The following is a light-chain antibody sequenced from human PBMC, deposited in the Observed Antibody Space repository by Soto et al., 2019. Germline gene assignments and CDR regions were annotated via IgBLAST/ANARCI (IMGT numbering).Light chain of an antibody. Sequence: QSALTQPASVSGSPGQSITISCTGTSSDVGSYNLVSWYQQHPGKAPKLMIYEGSNRPSGVSNRFSGSKSGNTASLTISGRQAEDEADYYCCSYAGSSTSHVVFGGGTKLTVL. V-gene: IGLV2-23*01. CDR3: CSYAGSSTSHVV. CDR2: EGS. J-gene: IGLJ2*01. CDR1: SSDVGSYNL.